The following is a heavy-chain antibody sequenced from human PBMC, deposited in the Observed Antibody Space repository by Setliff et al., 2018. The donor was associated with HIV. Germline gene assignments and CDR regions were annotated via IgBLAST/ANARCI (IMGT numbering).Heavy chain of an antibody. V-gene: IGHV4-31*03. CDR2: IYYSGAT. CDR3: ASGRGAKAGYDYFGS. CDR1: GDSISSGGYY. J-gene: IGHJ4*02. D-gene: IGHD5-12*01. Sequence: ASETLSLTCTVSGDSISSGGYYWSWIRQLPGKGLEWIGYIYYSGATYYNPYLKNRVTISLDTSKSQFSLKLTSVTAADTALYYCASGRGAKAGYDYFGSWGQGTLVTVSS.